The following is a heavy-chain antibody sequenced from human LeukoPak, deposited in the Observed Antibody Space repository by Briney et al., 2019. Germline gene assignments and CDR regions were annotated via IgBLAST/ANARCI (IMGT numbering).Heavy chain of an antibody. J-gene: IGHJ6*03. D-gene: IGHD2-15*01. CDR2: IIPIFGTA. V-gene: IGHV1-69*05. CDR1: GGTFSSYA. Sequence: GASVKVSCKASGGTFSSYAISWVRQAPEQGLEWMGGIIPIFGTANYAQEFQGRVTITTDESTSTAYMELSSLRSEDTAVYYCARAPCSGGSCYFDYYYYMDVWGKGTTVTVSS. CDR3: ARAPCSGGSCYFDYYYYMDV.